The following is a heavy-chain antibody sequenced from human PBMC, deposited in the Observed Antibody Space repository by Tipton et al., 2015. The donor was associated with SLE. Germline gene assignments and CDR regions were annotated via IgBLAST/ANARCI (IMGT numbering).Heavy chain of an antibody. CDR3: TKDAIARNGIWDAFDV. D-gene: IGHD5-24*01. Sequence: SLRLSCAASGFSVSSNYMSWVRQAPGQGLEWVAGIHGGSQGTYYADSVKGRFTISRDNSKNTLSLQMNSLRVEDTAIYYCTKDAIARNGIWDAFDVWGQGTMVTVSS. CDR2: IHGGSQGT. V-gene: IGHV3-53*01. CDR1: GFSVSSNY. J-gene: IGHJ3*01.